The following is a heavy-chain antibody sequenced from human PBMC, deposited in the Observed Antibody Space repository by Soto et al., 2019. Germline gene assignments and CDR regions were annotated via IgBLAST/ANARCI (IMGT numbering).Heavy chain of an antibody. J-gene: IGHJ6*03. Sequence: QVQLVQSGAEVKKPGASVKVSCKASGYTSTSYGISWVRQAPGQGLEWMGWISAYNGNTNYAQKLQGRVTMTTDTSTSTAYMELRSLRSDDTAVYYCARDGTYYDFWSGYYIRTNYYYYYYMDVWGKGTTVTVSS. D-gene: IGHD3-3*01. CDR1: GYTSTSYG. CDR2: ISAYNGNT. CDR3: ARDGTYYDFWSGYYIRTNYYYYYYMDV. V-gene: IGHV1-18*01.